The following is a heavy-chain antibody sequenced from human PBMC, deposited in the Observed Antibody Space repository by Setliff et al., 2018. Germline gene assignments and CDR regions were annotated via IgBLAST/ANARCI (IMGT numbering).Heavy chain of an antibody. V-gene: IGHV3-20*04. D-gene: IGHD6-13*01. CDR1: GFTFHGHG. CDR2: INWDGRRT. Sequence: SGGSLRLSCAASGFTFHGHGMNWVRQAPGKGLEWVSTINWDGRRTGYTDSVKGRFTISRDNSKNTLYLQMNSLRAEDTAVYYCARDRGPYSSSFNTYVQHWGQGTLVTVSS. CDR3: ARDRGPYSSSFNTYVQH. J-gene: IGHJ1*01.